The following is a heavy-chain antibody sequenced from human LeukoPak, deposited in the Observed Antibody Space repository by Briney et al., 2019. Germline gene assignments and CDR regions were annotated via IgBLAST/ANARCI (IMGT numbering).Heavy chain of an antibody. D-gene: IGHD3-10*01. CDR1: GFTFSSYS. CDR2: ISGSGDST. J-gene: IGHJ4*02. CDR3: AKGTDRYGSGNSDY. Sequence: GGSLRLSCAASGFTFSSYSMNWVRQAPGKGLEWVSAISGSGDSTYYADSVKGRFTISRDNSKSTLYLQMNSLRAEDTAVYYCAKGTDRYGSGNSDYWGQGTLVTVSS. V-gene: IGHV3-23*01.